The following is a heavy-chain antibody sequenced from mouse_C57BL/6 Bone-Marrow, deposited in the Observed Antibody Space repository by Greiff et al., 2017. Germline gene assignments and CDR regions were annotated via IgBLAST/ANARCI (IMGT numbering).Heavy chain of an antibody. CDR3: ARRGWLLPFAY. J-gene: IGHJ3*01. V-gene: IGHV1-81*01. Sequence: QVQLQQSGAELARPGASVKLSCKASGYTFTSYGISWVKQRTGQGLELIGEIYPRSGNTYYNEKFKGKATLTADKSSSTAYMELRSLTSEDSAVYFCARRGWLLPFAYWGQGTLVTVSA. CDR1: GYTFTSYG. D-gene: IGHD2-3*01. CDR2: IYPRSGNT.